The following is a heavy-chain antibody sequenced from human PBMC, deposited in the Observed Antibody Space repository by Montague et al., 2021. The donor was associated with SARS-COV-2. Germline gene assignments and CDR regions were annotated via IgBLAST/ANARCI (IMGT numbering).Heavy chain of an antibody. CDR1: GGSINDHY. D-gene: IGHD3-22*01. CDR2: ISSNGKT. V-gene: IGHV4-4*09. Sequence: SDTVSLTSTVSGGSINDHYRSWIRQSAGKGLEWIGYISSNGKTNXNPSLKSRATLSADASRNEFSLKLDSVTAADTAVYFCARRGYYDSAGYHWHLDLWGRGMLVTVSS. CDR3: ARRGYYDSAGYHWHLDL. J-gene: IGHJ2*01.